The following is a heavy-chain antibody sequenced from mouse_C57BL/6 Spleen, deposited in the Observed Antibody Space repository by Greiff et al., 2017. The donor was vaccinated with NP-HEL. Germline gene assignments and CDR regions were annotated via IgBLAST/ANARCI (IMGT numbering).Heavy chain of an antibody. V-gene: IGHV2-4*01. Sequence: VKLQESGPGLVQPSQSLSITCTVSGFSLTSYGVHWVRQPPGKGLEWLGVIWSGGSTDYNAAFISRLSISKDNSKSQVFFKMNSLQADDTAIYYCAKNYGDWYFDVWGTGTTVTVSS. J-gene: IGHJ1*03. D-gene: IGHD1-2*01. CDR3: AKNYGDWYFDV. CDR1: GFSLTSYG. CDR2: IWSGGST.